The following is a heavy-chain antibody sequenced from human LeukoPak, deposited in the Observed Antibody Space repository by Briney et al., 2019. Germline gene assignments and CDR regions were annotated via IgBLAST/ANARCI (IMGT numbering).Heavy chain of an antibody. CDR3: AKGNGDFDH. J-gene: IGHJ4*02. CDR2: ISAVGGNT. CDR1: GFTFRNYA. V-gene: IGHV3-23*01. D-gene: IGHD2-8*01. Sequence: GGSLRFSCAASGFTFRNYAMNWVRQAPGRGLQWVSSISAVGGNTYYADSVKGRFTIYRDDSKNTLYLQMNSLRAEDTAVYFCAKGNGDFDHWGQGTLVTVSS.